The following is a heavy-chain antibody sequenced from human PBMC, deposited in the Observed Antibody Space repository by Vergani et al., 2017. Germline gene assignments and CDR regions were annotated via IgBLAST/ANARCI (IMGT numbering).Heavy chain of an antibody. D-gene: IGHD6-6*01. CDR2: ISGSSSYV. V-gene: IGHV3-21*01. CDR1: GFSFSSYS. J-gene: IGHJ4*02. CDR3: ARRDSSSPALDY. Sequence: EVQLVESGGGLVQPGGSLRLSCAASGFSFSSYSMNWVRQAPGKGLEWVASISGSSSYVFYRDSVEGRFTITRDNAKKSVYLQMNSLRAEDTAVYYCARRDSSSPALDYWGQGTLVTVSS.